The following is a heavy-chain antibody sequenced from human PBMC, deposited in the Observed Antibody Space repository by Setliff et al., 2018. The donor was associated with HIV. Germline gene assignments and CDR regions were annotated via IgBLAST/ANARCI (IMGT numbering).Heavy chain of an antibody. CDR1: GYTLTELS. J-gene: IGHJ1*01. CDR2: ISAYNGNT. Sequence: ASVKVSCKVSGYTLTELSRHWVRQAPGQGLEWMGWISAYNGNTNYAQKLQGRVTMTTDTSTNTAYMELRSLRSDDTAVYYCARDSPYYFDSSGYYNEYLHHWGQGTLVTVSS. CDR3: ARDSPYYFDSSGYYNEYLHH. V-gene: IGHV1-18*01. D-gene: IGHD3-22*01.